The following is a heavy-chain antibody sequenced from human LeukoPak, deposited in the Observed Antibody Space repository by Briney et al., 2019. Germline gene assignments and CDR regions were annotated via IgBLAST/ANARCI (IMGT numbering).Heavy chain of an antibody. D-gene: IGHD6-19*01. CDR1: GITFSSYG. V-gene: IGHV3-23*01. Sequence: PGGTLRLSCVASGITFSSYGMSWVRQAPGKGLEWVSAISGSGGSTYYADSVKGRFTISRDNSKNTLYLQMNSLGAEDTAVYYCAKMPIAVAGTGTGDAFDIWGQGTMVTVSS. CDR3: AKMPIAVAGTGTGDAFDI. CDR2: ISGSGGST. J-gene: IGHJ3*02.